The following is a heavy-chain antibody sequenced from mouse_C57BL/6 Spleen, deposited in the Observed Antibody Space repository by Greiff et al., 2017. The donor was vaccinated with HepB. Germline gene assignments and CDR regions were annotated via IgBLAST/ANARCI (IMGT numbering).Heavy chain of an antibody. J-gene: IGHJ3*01. D-gene: IGHD4-1*01. V-gene: IGHV1-69*01. CDR1: GYTFTSYW. CDR2: IDPSDSYT. CDR3: AKGTGTFWFAY. Sequence: QVHVKQPGAELVMPGASVKLSCKASGYTFTSYWMHWVKQRPGQGLEWIGEIDPSDSYTNYNQKFKGKSTLTVDKSSSTAYMQLSSLTSEDSAVYYCAKGTGTFWFAYWGQGTLVTVSA.